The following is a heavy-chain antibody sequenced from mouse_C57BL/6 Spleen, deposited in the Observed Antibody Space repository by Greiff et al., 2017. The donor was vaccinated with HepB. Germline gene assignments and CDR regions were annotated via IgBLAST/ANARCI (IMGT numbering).Heavy chain of an antibody. Sequence: QVQLKQSGPGLVAPSQSLSITCTVSGFSLTSYGVHWVRQPPGKGLEWLVVIWSDGSTTYNSALKSRLSISKDNSKSQVFLKMNSLQTDDTAMYYGARSRGDYCSSYWYFDVWGTGTTVTVSS. V-gene: IGHV2-6*03. CDR2: IWSDGST. D-gene: IGHD1-1*01. CDR3: ARSRGDYCSSYWYFDV. J-gene: IGHJ1*03. CDR1: GFSLTSYG.